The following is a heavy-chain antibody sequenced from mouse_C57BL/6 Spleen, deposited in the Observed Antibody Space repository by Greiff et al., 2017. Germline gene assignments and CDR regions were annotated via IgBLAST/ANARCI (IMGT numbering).Heavy chain of an antibody. CDR2: INYDGSST. CDR1: GFTFSDYY. V-gene: IGHV5-16*01. Sequence: EVQLVESEGGLVQPGSSMKLSCTASGFTFSDYYMAWVRPVPEKGLEWVANINYDGSSTYYLDSLKNRFIIARDNEKNILYLQMSSLKSEDTATYYCARDRGVVALYAMDYWGQGTSVTVSS. D-gene: IGHD1-1*01. CDR3: ARDRGVVALYAMDY. J-gene: IGHJ4*01.